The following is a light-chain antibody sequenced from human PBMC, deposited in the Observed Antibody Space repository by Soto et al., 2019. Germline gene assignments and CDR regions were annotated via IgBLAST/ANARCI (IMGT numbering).Light chain of an antibody. CDR3: QQFNSYPLT. CDR2: AAS. V-gene: IGKV1-9*01. Sequence: IQLTQSPSSLSASVGDRVTITCRASQDISNSLAWYQQKPGKAPKLLIYAASTLQRGVPSRFSGSGSGTDFTLTIRSLQPEDFATYYCQQFNSYPLTFGGGTKVEIK. CDR1: QDISNS. J-gene: IGKJ4*01.